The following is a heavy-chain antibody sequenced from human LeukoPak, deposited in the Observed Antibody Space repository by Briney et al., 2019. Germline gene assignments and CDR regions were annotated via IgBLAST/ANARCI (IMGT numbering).Heavy chain of an antibody. J-gene: IGHJ6*02. CDR3: ARQGGYCSSTSCYYYYGMDV. Sequence: SETLSLTCTVSGGSISSSSYYWGWIRQPPGKGLEWIGSIYYSGSTYYNPSLKSRVTISVDTSKNQFSLKLSTVTAADTAVYYCARQGGYCSSTSCYYYYGMDVWGQGTTVTVSS. V-gene: IGHV4-39*01. CDR1: GGSISSSSYY. D-gene: IGHD2-2*01. CDR2: IYYSGST.